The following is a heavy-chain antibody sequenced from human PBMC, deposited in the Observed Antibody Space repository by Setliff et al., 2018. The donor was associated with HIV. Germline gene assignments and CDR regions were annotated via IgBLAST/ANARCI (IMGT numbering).Heavy chain of an antibody. CDR1: GYTFTSYA. V-gene: IGHV1-3*01. J-gene: IGHJ3*02. CDR3: ARGRRITMIVVARWDAFDI. CDR2: INAGNGNT. D-gene: IGHD3-22*01. Sequence: ASVKVSCKASGYTFTSYAMRWVRQAPGQRLEWMGWINAGNGNTKYSQKFQGRVAITRDTSASTAYMELSSLRSEDTAVYYCARGRRITMIVVARWDAFDIWGQGTMVTVSS.